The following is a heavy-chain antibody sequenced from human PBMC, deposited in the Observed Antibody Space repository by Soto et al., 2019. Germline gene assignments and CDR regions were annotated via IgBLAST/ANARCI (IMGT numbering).Heavy chain of an antibody. CDR3: ARDSHYYDTSGHYRFDY. J-gene: IGHJ4*02. V-gene: IGHV4-30-4*01. CDR1: GGSISSGDSY. D-gene: IGHD3-22*01. Sequence: SETLSLTCSVFGGSISSGDSYWSWIRQPPGKGLEWIGNIYYSGSSYKNPSLRGRVSISEDRSRNQFSLTLSSVTAADTAVYFCARDSHYYDTSGHYRFDYWGQGTLVT. CDR2: IYYSGSS.